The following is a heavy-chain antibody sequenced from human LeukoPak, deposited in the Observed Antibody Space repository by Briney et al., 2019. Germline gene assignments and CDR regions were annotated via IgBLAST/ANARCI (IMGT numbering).Heavy chain of an antibody. CDR2: ISSNGNYI. CDR1: GFTFSIYS. V-gene: IGHV3-21*01. CDR3: ARDRHYYDRSGME. Sequence: GGSLRLSCAASGFTFSIYSMNWVRQAPGKGLEWVSSISSNGNYIYYADSVKGRFTISRDNAKNSLYLQMNSLRAEDTAVYYCARDRHYYDRSGMEWGQGTLVTVSS. D-gene: IGHD3-22*01. J-gene: IGHJ4*02.